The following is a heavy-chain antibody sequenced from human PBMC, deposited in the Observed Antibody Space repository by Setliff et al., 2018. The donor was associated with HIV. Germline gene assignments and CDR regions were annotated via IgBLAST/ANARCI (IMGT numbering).Heavy chain of an antibody. CDR3: ARVRLYNTALDY. CDR2: IYSGGST. J-gene: IGHJ4*02. CDR1: GFTFSSYE. D-gene: IGHD3-3*01. Sequence: LRLSCAASGFTFSSYEFNWVRQAPGKGLEWVSTIYSGGSTYHADSVKGRFTLSRDTSKNTLFLQMNSLRPEDTAVYYCARVRLYNTALDYWGQGTLVTVSS. V-gene: IGHV3-66*02.